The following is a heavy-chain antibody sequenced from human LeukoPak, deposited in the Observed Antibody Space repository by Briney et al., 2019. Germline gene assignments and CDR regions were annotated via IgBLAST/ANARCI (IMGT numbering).Heavy chain of an antibody. Sequence: TGGSLRLSCAASGFIFTSYSMNWVRQAPGKGLEWVSYISSSSSTIYYADSVKGRFSISRDNAKNSLYLQVNSLRAEDTAVYYCARQRAGLTVTTSDYWGQGTLVTVSS. CDR2: ISSSSSTI. J-gene: IGHJ4*02. V-gene: IGHV3-48*01. CDR3: ARQRAGLTVTTSDY. CDR1: GFIFTSYS. D-gene: IGHD4-17*01.